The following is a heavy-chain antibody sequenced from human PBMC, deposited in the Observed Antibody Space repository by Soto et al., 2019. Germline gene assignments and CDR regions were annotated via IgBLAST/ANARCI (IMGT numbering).Heavy chain of an antibody. Sequence: QVQLVQSGAEVRKPGSSVKVSCKASGGSFSSYTINWVRKAPGQGLEWMGGIVPIFDTTYYAQNFQGRVTITADKSTSTVYMELSSLRSEDTALFYCARDEGSTTTFDYWGQGTLVTVSS. CDR2: IVPIFDTT. D-gene: IGHD5-12*01. J-gene: IGHJ4*02. CDR1: GGSFSSYT. V-gene: IGHV1-69*06. CDR3: ARDEGSTTTFDY.